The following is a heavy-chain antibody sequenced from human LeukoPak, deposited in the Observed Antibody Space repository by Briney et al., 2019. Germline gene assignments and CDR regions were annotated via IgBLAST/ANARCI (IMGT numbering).Heavy chain of an antibody. Sequence: PGGSLRLSCAASGFTFSSYGMHWVRQAPGKGLEWVAFIRYDGSKKYYADSVKGRFTISRDNSKNTLYLQMNSLRAEDTAVYYCAARFDYWGQGTLVTVSS. V-gene: IGHV3-30*02. CDR1: GFTFSSYG. J-gene: IGHJ4*02. CDR2: IRYDGSKK. CDR3: AARFDY.